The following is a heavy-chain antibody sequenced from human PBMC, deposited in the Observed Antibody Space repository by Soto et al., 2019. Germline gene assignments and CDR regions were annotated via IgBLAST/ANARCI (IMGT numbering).Heavy chain of an antibody. J-gene: IGHJ4*02. CDR1: GFTFSSYA. Sequence: PGGSLRLSCAASGFTFSSYAMHWVRQAPGKGLEYVSAISSNGGSTYYANSVKGRFTISRDNSKNTLYLQMGSLKTEDTAVYYCTSSGMAPSSSSSDYWGQGTLVTVSS. V-gene: IGHV3-64*01. D-gene: IGHD6-6*01. CDR3: TSSGMAPSSSSSDY. CDR2: ISSNGGST.